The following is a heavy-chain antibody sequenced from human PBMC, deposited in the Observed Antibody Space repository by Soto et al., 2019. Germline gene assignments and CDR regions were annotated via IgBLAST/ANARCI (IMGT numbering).Heavy chain of an antibody. D-gene: IGHD3-22*01. Sequence: GGSLRLSCAASGFTFSSYAMSWVRQAPGKGLEWVSAISGSGGSTYYADSVKGRFTISRDNSKNTLYLQMNSLRAEDTAVYYCAKDIREVDYDSSGYPNDAFDIWGQGTMVTVSS. CDR2: ISGSGGST. CDR3: AKDIREVDYDSSGYPNDAFDI. CDR1: GFTFSSYA. J-gene: IGHJ3*02. V-gene: IGHV3-23*01.